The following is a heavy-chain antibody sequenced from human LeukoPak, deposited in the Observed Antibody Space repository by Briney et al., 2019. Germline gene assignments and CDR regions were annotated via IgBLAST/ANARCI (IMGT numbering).Heavy chain of an antibody. V-gene: IGHV1-2*02. CDR2: LNPNSGDT. CDR3: ALRRSLSVLVYAPSYYYYGMDV. Sequence: ASVKVSCKATGDTFTDYYIHWGRQAPGQGLEWMGGLNPNSGDTNFAQKFQGRVTITSDTSISLASVELSRLRSDDTAVFYCALRRSLSVLVYAPSYYYYGMDVWGPGTTVTVSS. CDR1: GDTFTDYY. D-gene: IGHD2-8*01. J-gene: IGHJ6*02.